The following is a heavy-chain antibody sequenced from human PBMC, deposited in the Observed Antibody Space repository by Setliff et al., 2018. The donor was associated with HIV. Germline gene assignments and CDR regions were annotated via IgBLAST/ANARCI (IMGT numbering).Heavy chain of an antibody. D-gene: IGHD6-19*01. CDR3: AMSPYSSGLFDY. J-gene: IGHJ4*02. V-gene: IGHV3-30*02. CDR1: GFTFSSYG. CDR2: IRNDGSDK. Sequence: GGSLRLSCAASGFTFSSYGVHWVRQAPGKGLEWVAFIRNDGSDKHHVDSVKGRFTISRDNSKNTLYLQMNSLRAEDTAVYYCAMSPYSSGLFDYWGQGTLVTVSS.